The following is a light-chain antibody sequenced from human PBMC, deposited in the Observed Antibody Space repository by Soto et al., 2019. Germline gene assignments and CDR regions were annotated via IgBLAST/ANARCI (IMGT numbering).Light chain of an antibody. CDR2: GAS. J-gene: IGKJ5*01. CDR3: QQCGSSDT. CDR1: QSVHNY. Sequence: EVVLTQSPATLSWSPVDRAALSCKASQSVHNYLAWXQQXPGXAPXXLIYGASNRAAGIPARLSGSGSGTEFTLTISRVEPEDFPVYYCQQCGSSDTFGQGTRLEIK. V-gene: IGKV3-20*01.